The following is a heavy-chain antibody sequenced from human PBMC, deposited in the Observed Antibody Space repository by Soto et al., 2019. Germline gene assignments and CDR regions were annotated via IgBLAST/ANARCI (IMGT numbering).Heavy chain of an antibody. V-gene: IGHV3-30*04. Sequence: QVQLVQSGGGVVQPGRSLRLSCEASGFNINTYFMHWVRQAPGKGLELVAFIFPNGRDKEYADSVKGRFTISRDNSINRMYLQEASLRPEDTAVYYCARADEHGSNCYLAYWGQGALVTVSS. CDR1: GFNINTYF. CDR2: IFPNGRDK. D-gene: IGHD1-26*01. J-gene: IGHJ4*02. CDR3: ARADEHGSNCYLAY.